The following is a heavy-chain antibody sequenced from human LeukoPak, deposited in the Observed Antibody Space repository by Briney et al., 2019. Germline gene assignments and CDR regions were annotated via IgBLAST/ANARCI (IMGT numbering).Heavy chain of an antibody. CDR2: ISSDGANI. Sequence: PGGSLRLSCAASGFTFTSYALHWVRQAPGKGLEWVAFISSDGANIYYTDSVKGRFTISRDSSKNTVSLRMNSLRAEDTAVYYCARDPIAVGAYYFDHWGQGTLVTVSS. V-gene: IGHV3-30*04. D-gene: IGHD6-19*01. CDR3: ARDPIAVGAYYFDH. CDR1: GFTFTSYA. J-gene: IGHJ4*02.